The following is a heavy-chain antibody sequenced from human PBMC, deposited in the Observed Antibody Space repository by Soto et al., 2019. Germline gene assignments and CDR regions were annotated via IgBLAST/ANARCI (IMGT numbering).Heavy chain of an antibody. CDR1: GGSISSYY. J-gene: IGHJ5*02. Sequence: SETLSLTCTGSGGSISSYYWSWIRQPPGKGLEWIGYIYYSGSTNYNPSLKSRVTISVDTSKNQFSLKLSSVTAADTAVYYCARDISASENWFDPWGQGTLVTVSS. V-gene: IGHV4-59*01. CDR2: IYYSGST. CDR3: ARDISASENWFDP.